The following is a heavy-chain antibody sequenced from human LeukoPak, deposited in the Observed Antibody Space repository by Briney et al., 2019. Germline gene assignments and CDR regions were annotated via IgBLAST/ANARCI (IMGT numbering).Heavy chain of an antibody. CDR1: GYTFTGYY. V-gene: IGHV1-46*01. J-gene: IGHJ4*02. D-gene: IGHD2-2*03. Sequence: ASVKVSCKASGYTFTGYYMHWVRQAPGQGLEWMGIINPSGGSTSYAQKFQGRVTMTRDMSTSTVYMELSSLRSEDTAVYYCAKDVDIVVVPELFGCPGHYWGQGTLVTVSS. CDR3: AKDVDIVVVPELFGCPGHY. CDR2: INPSGGST.